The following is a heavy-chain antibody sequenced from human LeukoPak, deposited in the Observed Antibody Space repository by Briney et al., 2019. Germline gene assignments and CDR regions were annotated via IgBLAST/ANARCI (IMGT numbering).Heavy chain of an antibody. Sequence: GGSLRLSCAASGFTFSGSALHWVRQASGKGLEWVGHIRSKANSYATSYAAWVKGRFTISRDDSKNTAYLQMNSLKTEDTAVYYCTRYKPDCSGGSCPHYGMDVWGQGTTVTVSS. CDR2: IRSKANSYAT. CDR3: TRYKPDCSGGSCPHYGMDV. D-gene: IGHD2-15*01. CDR1: GFTFSGSA. V-gene: IGHV3-73*01. J-gene: IGHJ6*02.